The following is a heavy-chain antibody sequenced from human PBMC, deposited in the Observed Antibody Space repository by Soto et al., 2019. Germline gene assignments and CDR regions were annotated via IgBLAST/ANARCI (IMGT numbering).Heavy chain of an antibody. CDR1: GFSVSDFY. CDR3: ARERGYVYGMDV. D-gene: IGHD2-15*01. V-gene: IGHV3-53*01. J-gene: IGHJ6*02. Sequence: GGSLRLSCAASGFSVSDFYFSWVRQAPGMGLEWVSVIYTGGNAYYADSVRGRFTISRDTSKNTLFPQMNSLRVEDTAVYYCARERGYVYGMDVWGQGTTVTVSS. CDR2: IYTGGNA.